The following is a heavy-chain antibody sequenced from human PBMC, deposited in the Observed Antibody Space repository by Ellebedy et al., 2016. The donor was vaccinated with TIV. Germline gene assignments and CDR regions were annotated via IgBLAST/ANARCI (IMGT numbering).Heavy chain of an antibody. Sequence: GESLKISXAASGFTFSRFGMHWVRQAPGKGLDWVAVISSSGREKYYTDSVEGRFTISRDNSKNTLYLQMNSLRAEDTAVYYCAKGGVPRNYWGQGTLVTVSS. V-gene: IGHV3-30*18. CDR2: ISSSGREK. CDR3: AKGGVPRNY. J-gene: IGHJ4*02. CDR1: GFTFSRFG. D-gene: IGHD3-10*01.